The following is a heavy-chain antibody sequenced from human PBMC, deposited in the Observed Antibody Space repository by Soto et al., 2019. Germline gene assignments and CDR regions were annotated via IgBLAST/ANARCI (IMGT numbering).Heavy chain of an antibody. Sequence: SETLSLTCTVSGGSIRSYYWSWIRQPAGKALEWIGRIYTSGTTNYNPSLKSRVTILLDTSKDQFSLDLSSVTDADTAVYYCAGGGTGGFGLGGRGQGTKV. CDR2: IYTSGTT. V-gene: IGHV4-4*07. J-gene: IGHJ6*02. CDR3: AGGGTGGFGLGG. CDR1: GGSIRSYY. D-gene: IGHD1-1*01.